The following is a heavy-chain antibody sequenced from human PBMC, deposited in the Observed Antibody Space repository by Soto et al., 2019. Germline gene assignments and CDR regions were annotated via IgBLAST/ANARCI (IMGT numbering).Heavy chain of an antibody. D-gene: IGHD2-15*01. J-gene: IGHJ4*02. CDR3: ARGRYCGGGSCYWTFDY. CDR1: GFAFSDHY. CDR2: TRNKINGHTT. Sequence: EVQLVESGGGLVQPGGSLRLSCVASGFAFSDHYMDWVRQAPGKGREWVGRTRNKINGHTTEYAASVKGRFTISRDDSQNALYLQMNSLETEDTAVYYCARGRYCGGGSCYWTFDYWGQGALVTVSS. V-gene: IGHV3-72*01.